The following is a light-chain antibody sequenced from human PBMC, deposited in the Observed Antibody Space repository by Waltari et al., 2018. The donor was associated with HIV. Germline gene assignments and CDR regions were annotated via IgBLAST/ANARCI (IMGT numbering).Light chain of an antibody. CDR2: EVS. V-gene: IGLV2-14*01. Sequence: QSALTQPASVSGSPGQSITISCTGTSSDVGAYKYVSWYQHHPGEAPKLMSYEVSNRPAGVSNRFSGSKSGNTASLTFSGLQVADEADYYCSSFTSSSIPYVFGTGTKVTVL. CDR3: SSFTSSSIPYV. J-gene: IGLJ1*01. CDR1: SSDVGAYKY.